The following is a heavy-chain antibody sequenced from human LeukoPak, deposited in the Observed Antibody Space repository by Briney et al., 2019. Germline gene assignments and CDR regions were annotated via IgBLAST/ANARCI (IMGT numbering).Heavy chain of an antibody. CDR1: GFTFSSYS. CDR3: AKTMGAIDHDY. D-gene: IGHD1-26*01. CDR2: ISSSDTYI. J-gene: IGHJ4*02. V-gene: IGHV3-21*04. Sequence: GGSLRLSCAASGFTFSSYSMNWVRQAPGKGLEWVSSISSSDTYIYHADSVKGRFTISRDNAKNSLYLQMNSLRAEDTAVYYCAKTMGAIDHDYWGQGTLVTVSS.